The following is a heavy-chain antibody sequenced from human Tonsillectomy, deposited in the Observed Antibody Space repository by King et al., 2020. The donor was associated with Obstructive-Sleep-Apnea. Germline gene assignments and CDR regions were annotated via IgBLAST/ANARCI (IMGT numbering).Heavy chain of an antibody. CDR3: AKLLDGYYGMDV. Sequence: VQLVESGGGVVQPGRSLRLSCAASGFTFSNYGMHWVRQAPGKGLEWVAVISYDGSNKYYADSVKGRFTISRDNSKNTLYLQMNSLRAEDTAMYYCAKLLDGYYGMDVWGQGTTVTVSS. J-gene: IGHJ6*02. CDR1: GFTFSNYG. V-gene: IGHV3-30*18. D-gene: IGHD2-15*01. CDR2: ISYDGSNK.